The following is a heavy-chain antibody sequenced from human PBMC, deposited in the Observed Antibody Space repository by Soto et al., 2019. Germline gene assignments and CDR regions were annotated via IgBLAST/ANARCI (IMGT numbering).Heavy chain of an antibody. CDR2: ISQDGTDT. V-gene: IGHV3-7*01. D-gene: IGHD4-17*01. CDR1: GMTFSRCL. CDR3: ARDPLSYGDYAQTYWYFDL. Sequence: GGSLRLSCVASGMTFSRCLMIWVRQAPGKELEWVASISQDGTDTDYVDSVKGRFAISRDNPKNSLYLQMNSLRADDTAVYYCARDPLSYGDYAQTYWYFDLWGRGTRVTVSS. J-gene: IGHJ2*01.